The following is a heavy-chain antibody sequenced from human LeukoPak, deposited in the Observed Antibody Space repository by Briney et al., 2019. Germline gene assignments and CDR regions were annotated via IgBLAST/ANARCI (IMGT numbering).Heavy chain of an antibody. Sequence: SETLSLTCTVSGGSISSSSYYWGWIRQPPGKGLEWIGSIYYSGSTYYNPSLKSRVTISVDTSKNQFSLKLSSVTAADTAVYYCARVKGYSETRYFQHWGQGTLVTVSS. CDR1: GGSISSSSYY. V-gene: IGHV4-39*07. D-gene: IGHD6-13*01. CDR2: IYYSGST. CDR3: ARVKGYSETRYFQH. J-gene: IGHJ1*01.